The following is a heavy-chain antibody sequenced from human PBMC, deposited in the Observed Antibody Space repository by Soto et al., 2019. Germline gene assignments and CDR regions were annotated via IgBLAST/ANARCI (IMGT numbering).Heavy chain of an antibody. V-gene: IGHV4-34*01. J-gene: IGHJ5*02. D-gene: IGHD3-10*01. CDR1: GGSFSGYY. CDR2: INHSGST. CDR3: ARGLGYYYGSGSLTWFDP. Sequence: SETLSLTCAVYGGSFSGYYWSWIRQPPVKVLEWIGEINHSGSTNYNPSLKSLVTISVDTSKNQFSLKLSSVTAADTAVYYCARGLGYYYGSGSLTWFDPWGQGTLLTVS.